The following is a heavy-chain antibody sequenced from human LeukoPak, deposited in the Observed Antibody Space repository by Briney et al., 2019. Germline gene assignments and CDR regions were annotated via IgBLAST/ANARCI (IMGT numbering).Heavy chain of an antibody. D-gene: IGHD3-10*01. V-gene: IGHV3-33*01. CDR3: ARDFRGDYGSGGFDY. CDR2: IWYDGSNK. CDR1: GFTFSSYG. Sequence: GGSLRLSCAVSGFTFSSYGMHWVRQAPGKGLEWVAVIWYDGSNKYYADSVKGRFTISRDNSKNTLYLQMNSLRAEDTAVYYCARDFRGDYGSGGFDYWGQGTLVTVSS. J-gene: IGHJ4*02.